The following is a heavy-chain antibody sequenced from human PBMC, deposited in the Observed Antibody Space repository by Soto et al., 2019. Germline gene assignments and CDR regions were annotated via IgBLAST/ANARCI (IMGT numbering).Heavy chain of an antibody. V-gene: IGHV1-69*13. CDR3: ARHDYGDYPFWY. CDR2: IIPIFGTA. CDR1: GGTFSSYA. D-gene: IGHD4-17*01. J-gene: IGHJ4*02. Sequence: GASVKVSCKASGGTFSSYAISWVRQAPGQGLEWMGGIIPIFGTANYAQKFQGRVTITADESTSTAYMELSSLRSGDTAVYYCARHDYGDYPFWYWGQGTLVTVSS.